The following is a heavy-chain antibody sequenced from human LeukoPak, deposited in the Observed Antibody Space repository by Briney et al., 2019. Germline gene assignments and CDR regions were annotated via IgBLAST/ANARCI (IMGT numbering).Heavy chain of an antibody. D-gene: IGHD1-26*01. V-gene: IGHV3-49*04. CDR2: IRSKAYGGTT. J-gene: IGHJ4*02. Sequence: GRSLRLSCTASGFTFGDYAMSWVRQAPGKGLEWVGFIRSKAYGGTTEYAASVKGRFTISRDDSKSIAYLQMNSLKTEDTAVYYCTRGGVGATLWGQGTLVTVSS. CDR3: TRGGVGATL. CDR1: GFTFGDYA.